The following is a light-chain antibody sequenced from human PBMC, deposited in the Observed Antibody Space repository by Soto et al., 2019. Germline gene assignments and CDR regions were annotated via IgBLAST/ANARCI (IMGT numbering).Light chain of an antibody. CDR1: QSVSNY. J-gene: IGKJ2*01. CDR3: QQRSSWYS. V-gene: IGKV3-11*01. CDR2: DAS. Sequence: EILLTQSPATLSLSPREGATLSCRASQSVSNYIAWYQQKPGQAPRVLIYDASNRAAGVPARFSGSGSGTDFTLTISSLEPEDFAVYYCQQRSSWYSFGQGTKVDIK.